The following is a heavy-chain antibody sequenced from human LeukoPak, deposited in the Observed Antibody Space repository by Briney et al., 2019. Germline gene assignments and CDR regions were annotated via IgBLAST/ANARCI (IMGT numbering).Heavy chain of an antibody. D-gene: IGHD2-2*01. CDR1: GGSISSDY. Sequence: SETLSLTCSVSGGSISSDYWSWVRQSPGKGVEWIGNIYYSGTTDYNPSLKSRVTISADTSNNQFSLKLTSVTAADTAVYYCARQLASGSTSSLFYYWGQGTLVTVSS. CDR3: ARQLASGSTSSLFYY. V-gene: IGHV4-59*08. CDR2: IYYSGTT. J-gene: IGHJ4*02.